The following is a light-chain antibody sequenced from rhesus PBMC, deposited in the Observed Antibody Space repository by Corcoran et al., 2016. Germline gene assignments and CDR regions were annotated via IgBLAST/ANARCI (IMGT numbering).Light chain of an antibody. CDR1: SSDIGNYNY. J-gene: IGLJ1*01. Sequence: QAALPQPRSVSGSPGPSVTNSCTGTSSDIGNYNYVSWYQQHPVTAPKVIIYEVSKRPSGVSDRFSGSQSGNTASLTISGLQAEDEADYYCSSYAGSDTYIFGTGTRLSVL. CDR2: EVS. V-gene: IGLV2-32*02. CDR3: SSYAGSDTYI.